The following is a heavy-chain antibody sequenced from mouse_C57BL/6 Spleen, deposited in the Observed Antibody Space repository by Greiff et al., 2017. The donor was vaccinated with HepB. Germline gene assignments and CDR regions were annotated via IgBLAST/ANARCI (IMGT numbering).Heavy chain of an antibody. J-gene: IGHJ2*01. CDR1: GYAFSSYW. V-gene: IGHV1-80*01. D-gene: IGHD3-2*02. CDR3: AREGVRAAQKVFDY. Sequence: VQLVESGAELVKPGASVKISCKASGYAFSSYWMNWVKQRPGKGLEWIGQIYPGDGDTNYNGKFKGKATLTADKSSSTAYMQLSSLTSEDSAVYFCAREGVRAAQKVFDYWGQGTTLTVSS. CDR2: IYPGDGDT.